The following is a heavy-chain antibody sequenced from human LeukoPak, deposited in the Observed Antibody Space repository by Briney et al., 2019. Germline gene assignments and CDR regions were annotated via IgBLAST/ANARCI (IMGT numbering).Heavy chain of an antibody. CDR1: GGSISSGGYY. CDR3: ARDNYYDSSGYYYFDY. J-gene: IGHJ4*02. V-gene: IGHV4-31*03. D-gene: IGHD3-22*01. Sequence: SETLSLTCTVSGGSISSGGYYWSWIRQHPGKGLEWIGYINYSGSTYYNPSLKSRVTISVDTSKNQFSLKLSSVTVADTAVYYCARDNYYDSSGYYYFDYWGQGTLVTVSS. CDR2: INYSGST.